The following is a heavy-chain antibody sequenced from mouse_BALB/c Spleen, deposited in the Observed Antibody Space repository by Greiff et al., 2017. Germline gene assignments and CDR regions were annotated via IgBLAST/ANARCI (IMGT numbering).Heavy chain of an antibody. V-gene: IGHV1S34*01. J-gene: IGHJ4*01. CDR3: ARGQYGNLGYAMDY. D-gene: IGHD2-10*02. CDR1: GYSFTGYY. CDR2: ISCYNGAT. Sequence: LVKTGASVKISCKASGYSFTGYYMHWVKQSHGKSLEWIGYISCYNGATSYNQKFKGKATFTVDTSSSTAYMQFNSLTSEDSAVYYCARGQYGNLGYAMDYWGQGTSVTVSS.